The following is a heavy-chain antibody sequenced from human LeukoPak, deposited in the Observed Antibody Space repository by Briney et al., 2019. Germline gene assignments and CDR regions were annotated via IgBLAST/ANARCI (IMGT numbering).Heavy chain of an antibody. CDR2: IDPSDSYT. CDR1: GYSFTSYW. Sequence: GESLKISCKGSGYSFTSYWISWVRQMPGKGLEWMGRIDPSDSYTNYSPSFQGHVPISADKSISTAYLQWSSLKASDTAMYYCARTDYYDSSGYYGLPDYWGQGTLVTVSS. J-gene: IGHJ4*02. D-gene: IGHD3-22*01. V-gene: IGHV5-10-1*01. CDR3: ARTDYYDSSGYYGLPDY.